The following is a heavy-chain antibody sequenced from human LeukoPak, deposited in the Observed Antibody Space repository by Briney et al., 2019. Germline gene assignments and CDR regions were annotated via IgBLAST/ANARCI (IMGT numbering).Heavy chain of an antibody. CDR2: IYPGDSDT. J-gene: IGHJ6*02. Sequence: GESLKTSCKGSGYSFTSYWIGWVRQMPGKGLEWMGIIYPGDSDTRYSPSFQGQVTISADKSISTAYLQWSSLKASDTAMYYCARGGEQLVPLYYYGMDVWGQGTTVTVSS. D-gene: IGHD6-6*01. CDR3: ARGGEQLVPLYYYGMDV. CDR1: GYSFTSYW. V-gene: IGHV5-51*01.